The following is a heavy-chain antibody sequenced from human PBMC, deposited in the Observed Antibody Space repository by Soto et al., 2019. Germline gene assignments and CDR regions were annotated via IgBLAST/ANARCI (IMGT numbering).Heavy chain of an antibody. J-gene: IGHJ6*02. V-gene: IGHV4-39*01. D-gene: IGHD1-26*01. CDR2: IYYSGST. CDR1: GGSISSSSYY. CDR3: ARLGSGSYYYYRMDV. Sequence: SETLSLTCTVSGGSISSSSYYWGWIRQPPGKGLEWIGSIYYSGSTYYNPSLKSRVTISVDTSKNQFSLKLSSVTAADTAVYYCARLGSGSYYYYRMDVWGQGTTVTVSS.